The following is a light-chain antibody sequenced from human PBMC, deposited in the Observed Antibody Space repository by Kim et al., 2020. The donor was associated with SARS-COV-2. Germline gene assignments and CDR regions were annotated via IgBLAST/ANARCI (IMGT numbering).Light chain of an antibody. CDR2: QDN. J-gene: IGLJ3*02. CDR1: KLGDKY. V-gene: IGLV3-1*01. CDR3: QAWDGNTAV. Sequence: SVPPGQTARTTCCGDKLGDKYACCYQQKPGQSPVLVIYQDNKRPSEIPERFSGSNSGNTATLTISGTQAMDEADYYCQAWDGNTAVFGGGTQLTVL.